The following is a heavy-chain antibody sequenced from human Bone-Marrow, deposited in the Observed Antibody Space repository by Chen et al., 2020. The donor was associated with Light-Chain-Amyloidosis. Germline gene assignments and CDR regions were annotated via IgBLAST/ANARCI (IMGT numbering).Heavy chain of an antibody. CDR1: GFAFSSYA. J-gene: IGHJ3*02. CDR2: MSGGVGSR. CDR3: AKDISYDDILPGYPADAFDI. D-gene: IGHD3-9*01. V-gene: IGHV3-23*04. Sequence: EVQLVESGGGLLQRGGSLRLSCAASGFAFSSYAMSWVRQAPGKGLEWVLTMSGGVGSRYYGDSVTGRLTISGDNSKNGLFLQMNSLRAEDTAVYYCAKDISYDDILPGYPADAFDIWGQGTMVTVSS.